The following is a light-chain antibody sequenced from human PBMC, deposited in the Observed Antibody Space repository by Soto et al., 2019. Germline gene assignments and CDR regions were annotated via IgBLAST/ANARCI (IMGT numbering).Light chain of an antibody. Sequence: EIVMTQSPATLSVSPGERATLSCRASQSVGSNLAWYQQKPGQAPRLLIYGASSRATGIPARFSGSGSGTEFTLTISSLQSEDFALYYCQQYNNWSLYTFGQGTKVAIK. J-gene: IGKJ2*01. CDR3: QQYNNWSLYT. V-gene: IGKV3-15*01. CDR1: QSVGSN. CDR2: GAS.